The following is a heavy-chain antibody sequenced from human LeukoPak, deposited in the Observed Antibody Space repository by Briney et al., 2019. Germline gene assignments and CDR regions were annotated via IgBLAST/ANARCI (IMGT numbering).Heavy chain of an antibody. CDR3: ARGNSGYSYGYGTYYFDY. CDR1: GFTFSSYS. V-gene: IGHV3-48*02. J-gene: IGHJ4*02. D-gene: IGHD5-18*01. Sequence: GGSLRLSCAASGFTFSSYSMNWVRQAPGKGLEWVSYISGSSSTIYYADSVKGRFTISRDNAKSSLYLQMNSLRDEDTAVYYCARGNSGYSYGYGTYYFDYWGQGTLVTVSS. CDR2: ISGSSSTI.